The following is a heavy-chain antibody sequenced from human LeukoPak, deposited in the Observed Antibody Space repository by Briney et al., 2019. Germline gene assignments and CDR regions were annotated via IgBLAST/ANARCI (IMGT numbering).Heavy chain of an antibody. D-gene: IGHD7-27*01. CDR2: INPNSGGT. CDR3: ARPSGDRYYYYGMDV. Sequence: GASVKVSCKASGYTFTGYYMHWVRQAPGQGLEWMGWINPNSGGTNYAQEFQGRVTMTRDTSISTAYMELSRLRSDDTAVYYCARPSGDRYYYYGMDVWGQGTTVTVSS. J-gene: IGHJ6*02. V-gene: IGHV1-2*02. CDR1: GYTFTGYY.